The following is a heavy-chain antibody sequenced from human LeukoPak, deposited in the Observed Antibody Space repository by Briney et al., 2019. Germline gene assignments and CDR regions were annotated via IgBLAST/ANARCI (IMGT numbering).Heavy chain of an antibody. CDR2: IYYSGST. Sequence: PSETLSLTCTISGGSINNYYWSWIRQPPGKGLGWIGYIYYSGSTNYNPSLNSRVNISLDTSKNQFSLRLSSVTAADTAVYYCARQTAKNVDTARFDYWGQGTLVTVSS. J-gene: IGHJ4*02. CDR1: GGSINNYY. D-gene: IGHD5-18*01. CDR3: ARQTAKNVDTARFDY. V-gene: IGHV4-59*08.